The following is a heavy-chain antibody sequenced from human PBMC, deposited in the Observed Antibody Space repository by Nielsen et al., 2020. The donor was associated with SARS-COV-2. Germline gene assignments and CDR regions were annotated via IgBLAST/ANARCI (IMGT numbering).Heavy chain of an antibody. CDR1: GFTFSSYS. V-gene: IGHV3-48*02. Sequence: GGSLRLSCAASGFTFSSYSMNWVRQAPGKGLEWVSYISSSSTIYYADSVKGRFTISRDNAKNSLYLQMNSLRDEDTAVYYCARDTYYYDSSGYYWGDAFDIWGQGTMVTVSS. D-gene: IGHD3-22*01. J-gene: IGHJ3*02. CDR2: ISSSSTI. CDR3: ARDTYYYDSSGYYWGDAFDI.